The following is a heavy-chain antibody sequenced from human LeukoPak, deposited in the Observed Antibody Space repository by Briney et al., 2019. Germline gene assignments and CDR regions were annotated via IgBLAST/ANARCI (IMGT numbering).Heavy chain of an antibody. CDR3: VKDFLHGPHIEPVGSVGPFDF. CDR1: GFTFSSYG. CDR2: ISYDGSNK. V-gene: IGHV3-30*18. D-gene: IGHD2-21*01. J-gene: IGHJ4*02. Sequence: GRSLRLSCAASGFTFSSYGMHWVRQAPGKGLEWVAVISYDGSNKYYANSVKGRFTIFRDNSKNTLYLQMNSLRAEDTAVYYCVKDFLHGPHIEPVGSVGPFDFWGQGTLVIVSS.